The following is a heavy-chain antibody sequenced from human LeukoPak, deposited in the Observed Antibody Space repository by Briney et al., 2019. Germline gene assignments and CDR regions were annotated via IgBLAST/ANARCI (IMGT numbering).Heavy chain of an antibody. CDR1: GGTFSSYA. J-gene: IGHJ4*02. V-gene: IGHV1-69*13. CDR3: ARETPSITGTTGAFDY. D-gene: IGHD1-20*01. CDR2: IIPIFGTA. Sequence: SVKVSCKASGGTFSSYAISWVRQAPGQGLEWMGGIIPIFGTANYAQKFQGRVTITADESTSTAYMELSGLRSEDTAVYYCARETPSITGTTGAFDYWGQGTLVTVSS.